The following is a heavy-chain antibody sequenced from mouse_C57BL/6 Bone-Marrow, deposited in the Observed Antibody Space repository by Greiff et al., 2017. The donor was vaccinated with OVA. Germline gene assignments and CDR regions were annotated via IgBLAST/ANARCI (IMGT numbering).Heavy chain of an antibody. Sequence: LVESGAELARPGASVKLSCKASGYTFTSYGISWVKQRTGQGLEWIGEIYPRSGNTYYNEKFKGKATLTADKSSSTAYMELRSLTSEDSAVYFCARQSYYSNLAWFAYWGQGTLVTVAA. V-gene: IGHV1-81*01. J-gene: IGHJ3*01. CDR1: GYTFTSYG. D-gene: IGHD2-5*01. CDR2: IYPRSGNT. CDR3: ARQSYYSNLAWFAY.